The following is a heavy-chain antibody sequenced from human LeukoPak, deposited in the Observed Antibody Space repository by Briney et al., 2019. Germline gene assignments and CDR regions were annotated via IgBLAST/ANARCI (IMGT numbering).Heavy chain of an antibody. J-gene: IGHJ4*02. D-gene: IGHD4-17*01. Sequence: PSETLSLTCTVSGGSISSYYWSWIRQPPGKGLEWIGYIYYSGSTNYNPSLKSRVTISVDTSKNQFSLKLSSVTAADTAVYYCASYDYGDLAIDYWGQGTLVTVSS. V-gene: IGHV4-59*01. CDR1: GGSISSYY. CDR2: IYYSGST. CDR3: ASYDYGDLAIDY.